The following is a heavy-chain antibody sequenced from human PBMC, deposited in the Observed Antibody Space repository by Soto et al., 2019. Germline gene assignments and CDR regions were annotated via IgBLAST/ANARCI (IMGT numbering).Heavy chain of an antibody. J-gene: IGHJ5*02. Sequence: SETLSLTCTVSGDFITNSLYYWFWIRKPPGKGLEWIGYIAYSGDTYYNPSLRSRVTISADRPENKFSLTLKSVTAADTAVYFCARGFERSAIGPWGQGTSVTVSS. CDR1: GDFITNSLYY. V-gene: IGHV4-61*05. D-gene: IGHD3-9*01. CDR3: ARGFERSAIGP. CDR2: IAYSGDT.